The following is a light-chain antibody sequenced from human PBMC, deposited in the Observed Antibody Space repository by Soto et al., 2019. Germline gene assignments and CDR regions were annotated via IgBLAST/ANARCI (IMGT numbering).Light chain of an antibody. CDR3: LQYNSLPYT. CDR1: QNVNIW. CDR2: KTS. V-gene: IGKV1-5*03. J-gene: IGKJ2*01. Sequence: DIQVTQSPSTLSAFMGDRVILTCRASQNVNIWLAWYQQRPRKAPKLLIYKTSSLESGVPSRFSGSGSGTEFTLTISSLETDDFGTYFCLQYNSLPYTFGQGTKVDIK.